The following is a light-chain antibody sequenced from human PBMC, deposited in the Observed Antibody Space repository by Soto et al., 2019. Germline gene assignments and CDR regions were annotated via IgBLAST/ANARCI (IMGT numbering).Light chain of an antibody. CDR3: QQYSASPRT. Sequence: EIEMTQSPATLSLAPGERVTLSCRASESVSTNLAWYQQKPGQAPRLLIHSASTRAPGIPDRFSASGAGTDFTLTISRLEPEDSAVYYCQQYSASPRTFGPGTKVDIK. CDR1: ESVSTN. J-gene: IGKJ3*01. CDR2: SAS. V-gene: IGKV3D-15*01.